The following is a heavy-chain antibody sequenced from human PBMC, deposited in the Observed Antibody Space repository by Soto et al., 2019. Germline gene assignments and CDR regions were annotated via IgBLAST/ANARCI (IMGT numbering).Heavy chain of an antibody. D-gene: IGHD3-10*01. Sequence: GGSLRLSCAVSGFTFSDYGMHWVRQAPGKGLEWVAVMSYAGSYKYYADSVKGRFTISRDLSGNTLFLQMNSLRLEDTAVYYCAKDLQDIWFGELLFPNFDYWGQGTLVTVSS. V-gene: IGHV3-30*18. CDR3: AKDLQDIWFGELLFPNFDY. CDR1: GFTFSDYG. CDR2: MSYAGSYK. J-gene: IGHJ4*02.